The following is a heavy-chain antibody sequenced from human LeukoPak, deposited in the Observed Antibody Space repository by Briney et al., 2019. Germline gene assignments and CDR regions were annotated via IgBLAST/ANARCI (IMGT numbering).Heavy chain of an antibody. CDR1: GFTFSSYS. CDR2: ISSSSSYI. CDR3: ARAVLPVAGTSDY. D-gene: IGHD6-19*01. Sequence: PGGSLRLSCAASGFTFSSYSMTWVRQAPGKGLEWVSSISSSSSYIYYADSVKGRFTISRGNAKNSLYLQMNSLRAEDTAVYYCARAVLPVAGTSDYWGQGTLVTVSS. V-gene: IGHV3-21*01. J-gene: IGHJ4*02.